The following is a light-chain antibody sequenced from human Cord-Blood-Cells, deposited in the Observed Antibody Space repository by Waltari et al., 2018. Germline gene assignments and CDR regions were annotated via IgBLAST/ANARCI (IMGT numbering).Light chain of an antibody. CDR2: EGS. V-gene: IGLV2-23*01. CDR1: SSDVGSYNL. Sequence: QSALTQPASVSGSPGQSITISCTGTSSDVGSYNLVSWHQQHPGKAPKLLIYEGSKRPSGVSNRYSGSKSVNTASLTISGLQAEDEADYYCCSYAGSSTWVFGGGTKLTVL. J-gene: IGLJ3*02. CDR3: CSYAGSSTWV.